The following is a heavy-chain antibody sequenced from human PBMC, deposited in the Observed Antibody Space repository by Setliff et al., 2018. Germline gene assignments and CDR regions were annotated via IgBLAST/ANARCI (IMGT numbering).Heavy chain of an antibody. CDR3: ANHNPARRALNGTPLDN. J-gene: IGHJ4*02. V-gene: IGHV3-23*01. CDR2: ISGDSVYI. Sequence: LRLSCAASGFTFSSYSMNWVRQAPGKGLEWVSAISGDSVYIYYADSVKGRFTISRDNSKNTLYLQMRSLRAEDTAIYYCANHNPARRALNGTPLDNWGQGTLVTVSS. D-gene: IGHD3-9*01. CDR1: GFTFSSYS.